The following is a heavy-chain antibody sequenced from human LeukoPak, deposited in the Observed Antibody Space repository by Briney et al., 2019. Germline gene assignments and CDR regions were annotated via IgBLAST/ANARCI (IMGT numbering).Heavy chain of an antibody. J-gene: IGHJ6*02. Sequence: ASVKVSCKASGYTFTSYGISWVRQAPGQGLEWMGWISAYNGNTNYAQKLQGRVTMTEDTSTDTAYMELSSLRSEDTAVYYCATSPTNYYGMDVWGQGTTVTVSS. CDR3: ATSPTNYYGMDV. D-gene: IGHD6-6*01. V-gene: IGHV1-18*01. CDR1: GYTFTSYG. CDR2: ISAYNGNT.